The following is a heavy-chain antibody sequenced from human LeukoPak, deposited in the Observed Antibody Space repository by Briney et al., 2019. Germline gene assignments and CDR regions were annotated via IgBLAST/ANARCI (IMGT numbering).Heavy chain of an antibody. CDR2: ISGSGGST. D-gene: IGHD5-18*01. J-gene: IGHJ4*02. Sequence: ASVKVSCKASGGTFSSYAMSWVRQAPGKGLEWVSAISGSGGSTYYADSVKGRFTISRDNSKNTLYLQMNSLRAEDTAVYYCAKAVGYSYGYGDYWGQGTLVTVSS. CDR1: GGTFSSYA. CDR3: AKAVGYSYGYGDY. V-gene: IGHV3-23*01.